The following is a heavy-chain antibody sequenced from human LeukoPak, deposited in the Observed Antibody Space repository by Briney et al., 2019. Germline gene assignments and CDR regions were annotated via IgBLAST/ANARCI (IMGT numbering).Heavy chain of an antibody. D-gene: IGHD2-8*02. Sequence: SETLSLTCTVSGGSISSGSYYWSWIRQPAGKGLEWIGRIYIRGTTTYNPSLKSRVSISVDTSKNQFSLRLSSVTAADTAVYYCARGYWFYFDYWGQGTLVTVSS. J-gene: IGHJ4*02. V-gene: IGHV4-61*02. CDR3: ARGYWFYFDY. CDR2: IYIRGTT. CDR1: GGSISSGSYY.